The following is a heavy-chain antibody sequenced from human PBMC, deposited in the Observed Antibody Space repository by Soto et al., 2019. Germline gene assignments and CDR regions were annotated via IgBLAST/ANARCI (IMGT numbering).Heavy chain of an antibody. D-gene: IGHD1-26*01. CDR1: GGTFRSYA. J-gene: IGHJ6*02. V-gene: IGHV1-69*13. CDR3: ARGLIVGATTPVYYYYGMDV. Sequence: SVKVSCKASGGTFRSYAISWVRQAPGQGLEWMGRISPIFGTTNYAQKTQGKITINAEETTSTTHKELSNPKTEDTAVYYCARGLIVGATTPVYYYYGMDVWGQGTTVTVSS. CDR2: ISPIFGTT.